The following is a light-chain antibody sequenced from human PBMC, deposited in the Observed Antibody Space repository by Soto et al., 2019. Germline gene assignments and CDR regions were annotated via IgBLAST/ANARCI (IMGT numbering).Light chain of an antibody. J-gene: IGKJ4*01. CDR2: DAS. CDR3: QQYHTRPIT. V-gene: IGKV1-33*01. CDR1: QSVSNS. Sequence: ILMTRSPSSLSASVGEKVTITCRASQSVSNSLNWYQQKSGKAPRLLIFDASDLDTGVPSRFSGRGSGTDFTFTISSLQPEDVAAYYCQQYHTRPITFGGGTRVEIK.